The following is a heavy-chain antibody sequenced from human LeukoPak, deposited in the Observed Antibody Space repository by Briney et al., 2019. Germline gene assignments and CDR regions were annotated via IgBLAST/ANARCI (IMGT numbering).Heavy chain of an antibody. D-gene: IGHD4-17*01. CDR2: IRGSGGGT. Sequence: GGSLRLSCAASGVTFSTYAMTWVRQAPGKGLEWVSSIRGSGGGTDYADSVKGRFTISRDNSRDTLFLQMNSLRAEDTALYYCTRDPNGDYVGAFDMWGPGTMVTVSS. CDR3: TRDPNGDYVGAFDM. V-gene: IGHV3-23*01. CDR1: GVTFSTYA. J-gene: IGHJ3*02.